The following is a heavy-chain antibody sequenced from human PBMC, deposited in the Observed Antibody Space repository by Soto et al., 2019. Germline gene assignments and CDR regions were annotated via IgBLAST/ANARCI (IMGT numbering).Heavy chain of an antibody. CDR2: ILHDGSAE. J-gene: IGHJ6*02. Sequence: PGGSLRLSCAASGFIFTSYGMHWVRQAPGKGLEWMALILHDGSAEYYADSVKGRFTISRDNSKSTLYLQMNSLTAEDTAVYYCARSRDGYSFYFYYGMDGWGQGTTVTSP. CDR3: ARSRDGYSFYFYYGMDG. D-gene: IGHD4-4*01. CDR1: GFIFTSYG. V-gene: IGHV3-30*03.